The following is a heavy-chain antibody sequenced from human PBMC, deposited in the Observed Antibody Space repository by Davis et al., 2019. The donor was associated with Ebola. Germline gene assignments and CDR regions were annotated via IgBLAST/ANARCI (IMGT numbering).Heavy chain of an antibody. J-gene: IGHJ5*02. CDR3: AKDSLGGLANWFDP. Sequence: GESLKISCAASGFTFSSSWMTWVRQAPEKGLEWVATIKADGSAKYYVDSVKGRFTISRDNAKNSLYLQMNSLRAEDTALYYCAKDSLGGLANWFDPWGQGTLVTVSS. CDR1: GFTFSSSW. V-gene: IGHV3-7*03. CDR2: IKADGSAK. D-gene: IGHD3-16*01.